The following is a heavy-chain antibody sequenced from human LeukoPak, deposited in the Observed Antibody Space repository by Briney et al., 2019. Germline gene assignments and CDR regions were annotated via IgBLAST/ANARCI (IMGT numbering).Heavy chain of an antibody. CDR1: GYSFTNYW. Sequence: GESLQISCQASGYSFTNYWITWVRQMPGKGLEWMGRIDPSDSYTNYSPSFQGHVTISADKSISTAYLQWTSLKASDTAMYYCARQSEYGDYGDYWGQGTLVTVSS. V-gene: IGHV5-10-1*01. CDR3: ARQSEYGDYGDY. J-gene: IGHJ4*02. D-gene: IGHD4-17*01. CDR2: IDPSDSYT.